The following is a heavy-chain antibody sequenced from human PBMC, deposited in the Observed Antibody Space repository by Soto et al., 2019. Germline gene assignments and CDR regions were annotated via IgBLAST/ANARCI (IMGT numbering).Heavy chain of an antibody. D-gene: IGHD6-19*01. V-gene: IGHV1-69*06. CDR2: IIPIFGTA. CDR3: ARVFHGSSGWYVWFDP. CDR1: GGTFSSYA. J-gene: IGHJ5*02. Sequence: QVQLVQSGAEVKKPGSSVKVSCKASGGTFSSYAISWVRQAPGQGLEWMGGIIPIFGTANYAQKFQGRVTITADKSTSTAYMELSSLRSEATAVYYCARVFHGSSGWYVWFDPWGQGTLVTVSS.